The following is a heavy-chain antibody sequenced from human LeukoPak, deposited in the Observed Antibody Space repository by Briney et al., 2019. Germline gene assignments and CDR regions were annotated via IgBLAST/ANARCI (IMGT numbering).Heavy chain of an antibody. D-gene: IGHD3-3*01. CDR2: ISSSSSTI. Sequence: GGSLRLSCAASGFTFSSYSMNWVRQAPGKGLEWVSYISSSSSTIYYADSVTGRFTISRDNAKNSLYLQMSSLRDEDTAVYYCARGGNYDFWSGYYTAIDYWGQGTLVTVSS. V-gene: IGHV3-48*02. J-gene: IGHJ4*02. CDR1: GFTFSSYS. CDR3: ARGGNYDFWSGYYTAIDY.